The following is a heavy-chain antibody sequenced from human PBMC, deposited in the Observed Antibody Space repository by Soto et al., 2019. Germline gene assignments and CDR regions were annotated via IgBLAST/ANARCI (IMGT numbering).Heavy chain of an antibody. Sequence: QVQLQESGPRLVKPSETLSLTCTVSGGSISSYFWSWIRQSPGEGLEWIGYIFYSGTTNYSPSLKSRVTMSLGTAKNQLSLNLTSVTAADTAVYYCARGRGGTYDAFDIWGQGTMVTVSS. J-gene: IGHJ3*02. CDR2: IFYSGTT. CDR3: ARGRGGTYDAFDI. CDR1: GGSISSYF. D-gene: IGHD1-26*01. V-gene: IGHV4-59*01.